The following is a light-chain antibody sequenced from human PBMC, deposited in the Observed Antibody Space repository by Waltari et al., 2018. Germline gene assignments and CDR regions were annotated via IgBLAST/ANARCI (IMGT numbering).Light chain of an antibody. Sequence: DLHIAQSPSLLSPSAGDRVTITCRASQSLSNWLAWYQQMPGKAPKVLIYKASTLEIGVPSRFSGSGSGTEFTLTISSLQPDDFATYYCQQYRNLWTFGQGTKVEIK. CDR3: QQYRNLWT. V-gene: IGKV1-5*03. CDR1: QSLSNW. J-gene: IGKJ1*01. CDR2: KAS.